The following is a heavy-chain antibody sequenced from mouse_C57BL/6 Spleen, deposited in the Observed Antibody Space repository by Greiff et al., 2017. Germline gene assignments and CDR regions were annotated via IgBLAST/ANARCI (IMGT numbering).Heavy chain of an antibody. D-gene: IGHD2-4*01. CDR2: ISYDGSN. CDR3: ARAGYDYYFDY. J-gene: IGHJ2*01. V-gene: IGHV3-6*01. Sequence: DVKLQESGPGLVKPSQSLSLTCSVTGYSITSGYYWNWIRQFPGNKLEWMGYISYDGSNNYNPSLKNRISITRDTSKNQFFLKLNSVTTEDTATXYCARAGYDYYFDYWGQGTTLTVSS. CDR1: GYSITSGYY.